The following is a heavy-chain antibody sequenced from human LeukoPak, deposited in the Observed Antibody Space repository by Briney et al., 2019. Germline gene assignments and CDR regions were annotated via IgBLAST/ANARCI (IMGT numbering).Heavy chain of an antibody. V-gene: IGHV1-69*05. CDR3: ARVHCTSTVCYTGWFDP. D-gene: IGHD2-2*02. CDR2: ITPIFGRA. Sequence: EASVKVSCKASGGTLSTHAISWVRQAPGQGLEWMGGITPIFGRANYAQKFQGRVTITTEESTSTAYMELSGLRSEDTAVYYCARVHCTSTVCYTGWFDPWGQGTLVTVSS. J-gene: IGHJ5*02. CDR1: GGTLSTHA.